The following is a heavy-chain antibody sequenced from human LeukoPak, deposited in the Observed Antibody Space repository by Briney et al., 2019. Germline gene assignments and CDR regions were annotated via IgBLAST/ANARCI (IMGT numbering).Heavy chain of an antibody. CDR3: ARDLEEMATILGY. CDR2: MNPNSGNT. CDR1: GYTFTSYD. V-gene: IGHV1-8*01. D-gene: IGHD5-24*01. J-gene: IGHJ4*02. Sequence: ASVKVSCKASGYTFTSYDINWVRQATGQGLEWMGWMNPNSGNTGYAQKFQGRVTMTRNTSISTAYMELSSLRSDDTAVYYCARDLEEMATILGYWGQGTLVTVSS.